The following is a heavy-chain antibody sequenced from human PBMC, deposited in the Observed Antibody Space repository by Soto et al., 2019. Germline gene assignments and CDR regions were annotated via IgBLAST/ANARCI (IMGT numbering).Heavy chain of an antibody. J-gene: IGHJ4*02. D-gene: IGHD4-17*01. V-gene: IGHV4-30-4*01. CDR1: GGSISCGDHY. CDR3: ASTGDYGDHAHFI. CDR2: IYSTGST. Sequence: PSETLSLTCSLSGGSISCGDHYWGWIRQPPGRGLEWIGYIYSTGSTYYNPSLKRRTSISMDTSRNQFSLRLNSVSAADTAMYYCASTGDYGDHAHFIWGQGTQVTVSS.